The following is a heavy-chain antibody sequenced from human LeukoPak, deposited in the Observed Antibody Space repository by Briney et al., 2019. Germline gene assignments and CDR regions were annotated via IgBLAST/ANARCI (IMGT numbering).Heavy chain of an antibody. V-gene: IGHV4-59*01. CDR2: IYYSGST. CDR1: GVSISSYY. D-gene: IGHD3-22*01. Sequence: SETLSLTCTVSGVSISSYYWSWIRQPPGKGLEWIGYIYYSGSTNYNPSLKSRVTISVDTSKNQFSLKLSSVTAADTAVYYCATQGDSSGFDAFDIWGQGTMVTVSS. CDR3: ATQGDSSGFDAFDI. J-gene: IGHJ3*02.